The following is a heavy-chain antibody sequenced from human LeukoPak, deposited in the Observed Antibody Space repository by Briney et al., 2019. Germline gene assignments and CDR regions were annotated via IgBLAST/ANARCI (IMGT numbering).Heavy chain of an antibody. CDR1: GFTFSSYG. D-gene: IGHD3-10*01. J-gene: IGHJ3*02. V-gene: IGHV3-30*18. CDR2: ISYDGSNK. CDR3: ANTGNYYGSGSPFLWAFDI. Sequence: PGGSLRLSCAASGFTFSSYGMHWVRQAPGKGLEWVAVISYDGSNKYYADSVKGRFTISRDNSKNTLYLQMNSLRAEDTAVYYCANTGNYYGSGSPFLWAFDIWGQGTMVTVSS.